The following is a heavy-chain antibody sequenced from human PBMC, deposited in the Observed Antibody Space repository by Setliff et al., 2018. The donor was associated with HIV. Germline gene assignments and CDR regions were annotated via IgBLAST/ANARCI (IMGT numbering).Heavy chain of an antibody. V-gene: IGHV5-51*01. J-gene: IGHJ6*02. Sequence: GESLKISCKGSGYNFANYWIAWVRQMPGKGLEWMGILYPDDSDTRYSPSFQGQVTMSVDKTMRTAYLQWNSLKASDTALYYCARGGSSTNYYYYGLDVWGQGTTVTSP. D-gene: IGHD3-10*01. CDR3: ARGGSSTNYYYYGLDV. CDR2: LYPDDSDT. CDR1: GYNFANYW.